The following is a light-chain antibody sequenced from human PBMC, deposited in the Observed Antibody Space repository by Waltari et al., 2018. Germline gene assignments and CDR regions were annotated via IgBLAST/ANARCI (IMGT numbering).Light chain of an antibody. CDR3: NSYTSSTNVV. CDR2: DVS. J-gene: IGLJ2*01. V-gene: IGLV2-14*03. CDR1: SGDVGAHNY. Sequence: QSVLTQTASVSRSPGQSITISCTGTSGDVGAHNYVSWYQQHPGKAPQPFIYDVSKRPSGVSHRISASKSGNTASLTMSGLQAEDETHYYCNSYTSSTNVVFGGGTKLTVL.